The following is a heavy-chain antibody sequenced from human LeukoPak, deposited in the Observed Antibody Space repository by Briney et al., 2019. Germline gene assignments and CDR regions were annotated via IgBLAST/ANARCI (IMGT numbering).Heavy chain of an antibody. CDR3: ARDLRSDEGGYFEY. CDR2: IIPIFGTA. Sequence: ASVKVSCKASGGTFSSYAISWVRQAPGQGLEWMGGIIPIFGTANYAQKFQGRVTITADESTSTAYMELSSLRSEDTAVYYCARDLRSDEGGYFEYWGQGTLVTVSS. D-gene: IGHD4-23*01. CDR1: GGTFSSYA. V-gene: IGHV1-69*13. J-gene: IGHJ4*02.